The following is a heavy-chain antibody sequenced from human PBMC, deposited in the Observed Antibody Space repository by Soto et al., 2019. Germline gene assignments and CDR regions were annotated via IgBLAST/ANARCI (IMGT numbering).Heavy chain of an antibody. V-gene: IGHV3-30*18. CDR1: GFTFSSYG. CDR2: ISYDGSNK. D-gene: IGHD3-9*01. Sequence: PGGSLRLSCAASGFTFSSYGMHWVRQAPGKGLEWVAVISYDGSNKYYADSVKGRFTISRDNSKNTLYLQMNSLRAEDTAVYYCAKDRAQYYDILTDDGMDVWGQGTTVTVSS. CDR3: AKDRAQYYDILTDDGMDV. J-gene: IGHJ6*02.